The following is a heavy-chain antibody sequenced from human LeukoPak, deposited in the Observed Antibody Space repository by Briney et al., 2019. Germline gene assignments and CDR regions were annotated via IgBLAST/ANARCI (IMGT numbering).Heavy chain of an antibody. CDR3: ARETSSSWYNWFDP. V-gene: IGHV4-4*07. J-gene: IGHJ5*02. D-gene: IGHD6-13*01. Sequence: PSETLSLTCTVSGGSISSYYWSWIRQPAGKGLEWIGRIYTSGSTNYNPSLKSRVTMSVDTSKNQFSLKLGSVTAADTAVYYCARETSSSWYNWFDPWGQGTLVTVSS. CDR1: GGSISSYY. CDR2: IYTSGST.